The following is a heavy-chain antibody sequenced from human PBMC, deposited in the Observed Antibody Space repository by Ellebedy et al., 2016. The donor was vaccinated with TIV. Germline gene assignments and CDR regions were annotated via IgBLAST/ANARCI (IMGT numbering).Heavy chain of an antibody. CDR2: IYPGDSDT. J-gene: IGHJ4*02. Sequence: PGGSLRLSCKDSGDSFTSYWIAWVRQMPGKGLEWMGIIYPGDSDTRYSPSFQGQVTISADKSISTAYLQWSSLKASDTAMYYCARDSGLDYWGQGTLVTVSS. CDR3: ARDSGLDY. D-gene: IGHD1-14*01. CDR1: GDSFTSYW. V-gene: IGHV5-51*01.